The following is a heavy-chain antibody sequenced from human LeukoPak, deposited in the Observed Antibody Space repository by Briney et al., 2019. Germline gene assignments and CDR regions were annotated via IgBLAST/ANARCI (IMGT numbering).Heavy chain of an antibody. V-gene: IGHV3-21*01. CDR2: ISSSSSYI. Sequence: GGSLRLSCAASGFTFSSYSMNWVRQAPGKGLEWVSSISSSSSYIYYADSVKGRFTISRDNAKNSLHLQMNSLRAEDTAVYYCARDQGGYQFDYWGQGTLVTVSS. CDR3: ARDQGGYQFDY. J-gene: IGHJ4*02. D-gene: IGHD5-12*01. CDR1: GFTFSSYS.